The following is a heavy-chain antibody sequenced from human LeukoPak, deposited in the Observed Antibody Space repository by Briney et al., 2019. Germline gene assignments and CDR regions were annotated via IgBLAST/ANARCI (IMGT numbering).Heavy chain of an antibody. CDR2: IKQDGSEK. Sequence: GGSLRLSCAASGFTFSSYWMSWVRQAPGKGLEWVANIKQDGSEKYYVDSVKGRFTISRDNAKNSLYLQMNSLRAEDTAVYYCARVVVVVAATWFDPWGQGTPVTVSS. CDR1: GFTFSSYW. V-gene: IGHV3-7*03. J-gene: IGHJ5*02. D-gene: IGHD2-15*01. CDR3: ARVVVVVAATWFDP.